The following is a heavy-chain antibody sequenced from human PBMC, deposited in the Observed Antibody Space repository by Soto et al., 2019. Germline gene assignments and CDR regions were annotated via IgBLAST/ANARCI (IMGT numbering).Heavy chain of an antibody. D-gene: IGHD3-3*01. CDR2: INPNSGGT. V-gene: IGHV1-2*02. J-gene: IGHJ6*02. Sequence: ASVKVSCKASGYTFTGYYMHWVRQAPGQGLEWMGWINPNSGGTNYAQKFQGRVTMTRDTSISTAYMELSRLRSDDTAVYYCARTVPTYYDFWSGYYDYYGMDVWGQGTTVTVSS. CDR3: ARTVPTYYDFWSGYYDYYGMDV. CDR1: GYTFTGYY.